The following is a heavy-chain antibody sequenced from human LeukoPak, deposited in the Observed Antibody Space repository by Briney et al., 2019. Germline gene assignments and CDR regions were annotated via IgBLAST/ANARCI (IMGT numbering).Heavy chain of an antibody. CDR1: GFTFSSHA. CDR2: INDNGDGT. Sequence: GGSLRLSCAASGFTFSSHAMSWVRQAPGKGLKWVSTINDNGDGTYYADSVKGRFTISRDNSKNTLYLQMNSLRAEDTAVYYCARDGVATNDYWGQGTLVTVSS. J-gene: IGHJ4*02. CDR3: ARDGVATNDY. D-gene: IGHD5-24*01. V-gene: IGHV3-23*01.